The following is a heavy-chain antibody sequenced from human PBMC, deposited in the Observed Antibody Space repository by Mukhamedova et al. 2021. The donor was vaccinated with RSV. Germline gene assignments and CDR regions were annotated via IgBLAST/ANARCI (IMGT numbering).Heavy chain of an antibody. D-gene: IGHD3-10*01. J-gene: IGHJ4*02. V-gene: IGHV1-69*08. CDR2: IIPILGTP. Sequence: WVRQAPGQGLEWVGRIIPILGTPNYAPKFQGRVTISADKSASTVFLELNSLRPDDTAVFYCARDNGYYGAGSPIDHWGQGTLVTVSS. CDR3: ARDNGYYGAGSPIDH.